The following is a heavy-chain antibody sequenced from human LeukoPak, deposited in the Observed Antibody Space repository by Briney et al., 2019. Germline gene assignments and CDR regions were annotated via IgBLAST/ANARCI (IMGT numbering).Heavy chain of an antibody. V-gene: IGHV5-51*03. CDR1: GYSFTTHW. CDR3: ARARRGVAALDY. Sequence: GESLKISCKASGYSFTTHWIGWVRQKPGKGLEWMGIIYPDDSDTRYSPSFQGQVNISADQSSNTTSLQWSSLKASDTAIYYCARARRGVAALDYWGQGTLVTVSS. J-gene: IGHJ4*02. CDR2: IYPDDSDT. D-gene: IGHD6-6*01.